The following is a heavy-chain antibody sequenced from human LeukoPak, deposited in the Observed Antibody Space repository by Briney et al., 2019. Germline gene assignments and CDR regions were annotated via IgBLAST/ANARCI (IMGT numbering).Heavy chain of an antibody. Sequence: SETLSLTCTVSGDSISRYYWSWIRQPPGKGLEWIGEINHSGSTNYNPSLKSRVTISVDTSKNQFSLKLSSVTAADTAVYYCARHVVGAAAGRLAYYYMDVWGKGTTVTVSS. D-gene: IGHD6-13*01. CDR1: GDSISRYY. V-gene: IGHV4-34*01. CDR2: INHSGST. J-gene: IGHJ6*03. CDR3: ARHVVGAAAGRLAYYYMDV.